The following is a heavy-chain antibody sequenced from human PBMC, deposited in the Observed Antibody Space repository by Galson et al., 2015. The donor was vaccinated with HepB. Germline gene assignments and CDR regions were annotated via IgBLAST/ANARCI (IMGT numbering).Heavy chain of an antibody. V-gene: IGHV1-69*06. CDR2: IIPIFGTA. CDR1: GGTFSSYA. CDR3: ASAYYYDSSGPQGYYFDY. J-gene: IGHJ4*02. D-gene: IGHD3-22*01. Sequence: SVKVSCKASGGTFSSYAISWGRQAPGQGLEWMGGIIPIFGTANYAQKFQGRVTITADKSTSTAYMELSSLRSEDTAVYYCASAYYYDSSGPQGYYFDYWGQGTLVTVSS.